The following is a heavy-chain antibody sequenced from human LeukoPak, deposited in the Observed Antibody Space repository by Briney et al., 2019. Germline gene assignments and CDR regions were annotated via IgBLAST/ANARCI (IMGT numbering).Heavy chain of an antibody. V-gene: IGHV3-23*01. Sequence: PGGSLRLSCAASGFTFSSYAMSWVRQAPGKGLEWVSAISGSGGSTYYADSVKGRFTISRDNAKNSLYLQMNSLRAEDTAVYYCARDFRPYYYDSSGSYDYWGQGTLVTVSS. D-gene: IGHD3-22*01. CDR2: ISGSGGST. CDR3: ARDFRPYYYDSSGSYDY. J-gene: IGHJ4*02. CDR1: GFTFSSYA.